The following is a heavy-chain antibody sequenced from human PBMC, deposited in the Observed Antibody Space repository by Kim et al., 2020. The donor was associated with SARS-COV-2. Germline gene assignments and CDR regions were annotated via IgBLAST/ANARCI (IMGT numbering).Heavy chain of an antibody. V-gene: IGHV1-24*01. CDR3: ATTILTMIALRLGAFDI. CDR1: GYTLTELS. CDR2: FDPEDGET. Sequence: ASVKVSCKVSGYTLTELSMHWVRQAPGKGLEWMGGFDPEDGETIYAQKFQGRVTMTEDTSTDTAYMELSSLRSEDTAMYYCATTILTMIALRLGAFDIWGQGTMVTVSS. D-gene: IGHD3-22*01. J-gene: IGHJ3*02.